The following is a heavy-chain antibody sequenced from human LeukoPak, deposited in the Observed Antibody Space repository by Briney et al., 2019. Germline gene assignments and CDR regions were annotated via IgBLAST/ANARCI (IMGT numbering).Heavy chain of an antibody. CDR1: GFTFSSYS. V-gene: IGHV3-48*01. CDR2: ISSSSSTI. J-gene: IGHJ6*02. Sequence: GGSLRLSCAASGFTFSSYSMNWVRQAPGKGLEWVSYISSSSSTIYYADSVKGRFTISRDNAKNSLYLQMNSLRAEDTAVYYCARDPYYGSGKYYYGMDLWGQGTTVTVSS. CDR3: ARDPYYGSGKYYYGMDL. D-gene: IGHD3-10*01.